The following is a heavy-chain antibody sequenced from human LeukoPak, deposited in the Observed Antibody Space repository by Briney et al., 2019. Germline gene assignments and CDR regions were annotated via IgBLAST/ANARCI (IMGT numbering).Heavy chain of an antibody. V-gene: IGHV3-7*01. CDR1: GFTFGNYW. J-gene: IGHJ4*02. CDR3: ARDIIRGQSDFDY. D-gene: IGHD6-25*01. CDR2: IEDDGDQK. Sequence: PGGSPRVSCVASGFTFGNYWMSWVRQAPGKGLEFVGNIEDDGDQKNYVDSVRGRFTISRDNVKNSLYLQMNSLGVEDTAVYYCARDIIRGQSDFDYWGQGVLVTVSS.